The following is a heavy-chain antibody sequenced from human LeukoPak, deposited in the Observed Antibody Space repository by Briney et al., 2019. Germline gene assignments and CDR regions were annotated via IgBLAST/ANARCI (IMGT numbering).Heavy chain of an antibody. J-gene: IGHJ4*02. Sequence: AGSLRLSCAASGFSFSDYWMDWARQAPGKGMERVANIRPDGSEIYYVDAVKGRFTISRDNAKNSLYLQMNSLRAEDTAVYYCTRSLDYWGQGTLVTVSS. CDR3: TRSLDY. CDR1: GFSFSDYW. V-gene: IGHV3-7*02. D-gene: IGHD2-15*01. CDR2: IRPDGSEI.